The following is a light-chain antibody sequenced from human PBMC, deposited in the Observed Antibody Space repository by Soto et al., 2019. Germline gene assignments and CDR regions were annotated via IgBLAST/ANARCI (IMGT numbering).Light chain of an antibody. J-gene: IGKJ1*01. Sequence: DIQMTQSPSTLSASVGDRVTITCRASQSISSWLAWYQQKPGKAPKLLIYDVSSLEGGVPSRFSGSGSGTEFTLTISSLQPDDFATYYCQQYNSYTWTFGHGTKVEIK. CDR2: DVS. V-gene: IGKV1-5*01. CDR1: QSISSW. CDR3: QQYNSYTWT.